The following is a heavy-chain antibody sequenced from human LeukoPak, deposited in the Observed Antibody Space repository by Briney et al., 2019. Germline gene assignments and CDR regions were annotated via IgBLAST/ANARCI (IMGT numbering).Heavy chain of an antibody. Sequence: GGSLRLSCAASQFIFSTYAMSWVRQAPGKGLEWVSGITSSGGSTYYADSVRGRFTISRDNSKNTLYLQMNSPRAEDTAVYYCARDRRIAAASPDYWGQGTLVTVSS. CDR2: ITSSGGST. CDR3: ARDRRIAAASPDY. J-gene: IGHJ4*02. CDR1: QFIFSTYA. D-gene: IGHD6-13*01. V-gene: IGHV3-23*01.